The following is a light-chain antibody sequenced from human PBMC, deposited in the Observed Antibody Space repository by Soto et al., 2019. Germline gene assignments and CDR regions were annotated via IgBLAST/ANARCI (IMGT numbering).Light chain of an antibody. Sequence: QSAVTQPASVSGSPGQSITISCTGTSSDIGDYNYVSWYQQHPGKAPKLMIYDVSNRPSGVSNRFSGSKSGNTASLTISGLQAEDEADYYCSSYTSSSTGVFGTGTKLTVL. CDR1: SSDIGDYNY. J-gene: IGLJ1*01. CDR2: DVS. CDR3: SSYTSSSTGV. V-gene: IGLV2-14*01.